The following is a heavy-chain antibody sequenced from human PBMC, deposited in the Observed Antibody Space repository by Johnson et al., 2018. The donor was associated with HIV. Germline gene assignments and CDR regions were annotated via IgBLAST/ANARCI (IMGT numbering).Heavy chain of an antibody. D-gene: IGHD4-23*01. CDR2: TRNKANSYTT. V-gene: IGHV3-72*01. CDR1: GFTFSDYY. J-gene: IGHJ3*02. CDR3: ARRTVVTPGAFDI. Sequence: VQLVESGGGLVKPGGSLRLSCAASGFTFSDYYMSWIRQAPGKGLEWVGRTRNKANSYTTEYAASVKGRFTSSRDDSKNSRYLQMNSLRAEDTAVYYCARRTVVTPGAFDIWGQGTMVTVSS.